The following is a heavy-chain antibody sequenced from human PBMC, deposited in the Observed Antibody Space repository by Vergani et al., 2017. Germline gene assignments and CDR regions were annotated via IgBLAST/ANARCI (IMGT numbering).Heavy chain of an antibody. CDR3: ARSGGYCSGGSCYYNWFDP. J-gene: IGHJ5*02. Sequence: QVQLVQSGAEVKKPGASVKVSCKASGYTFTSYGISWVRQAPGQGLEWMGWISAYNGNKNYAQKLQGRVTMTTDTSTSTAYMELRSLRSADTAVYYCARSGGYCSGGSCYYNWFDPWGQGTLVTVSS. D-gene: IGHD2-15*01. V-gene: IGHV1-18*04. CDR1: GYTFTSYG. CDR2: ISAYNGNK.